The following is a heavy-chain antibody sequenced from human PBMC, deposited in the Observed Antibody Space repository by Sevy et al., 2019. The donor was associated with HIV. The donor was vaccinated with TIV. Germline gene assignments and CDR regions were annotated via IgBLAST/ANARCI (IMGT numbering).Heavy chain of an antibody. D-gene: IGHD2-8*01. CDR1: GLTFTYAW. J-gene: IGHJ6*02. Sequence: GGSLRLSCAVSGLTFTYAWMSWVRQAPGKGLEWVGRIKSKVDGGTTDYGAPVKGRFTISRKDSKNPLYLQMNSLKTEDTAVYYCATDPIIVLMATDGMDVWGQGTTVTVSS. CDR3: ATDPIIVLMATDGMDV. V-gene: IGHV3-15*01. CDR2: IKSKVDGGTT.